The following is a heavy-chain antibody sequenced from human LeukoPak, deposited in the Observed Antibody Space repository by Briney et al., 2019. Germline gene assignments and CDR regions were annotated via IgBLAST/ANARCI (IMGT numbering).Heavy chain of an antibody. D-gene: IGHD1-26*01. J-gene: IGHJ4*02. CDR3: ARDHWDGSFSRGDF. CDR1: GGTFSSYA. Sequence: ASVKVSCKASGGTFSSYAINWVRQAPGQGLEWVGGITPVFGTRNSAQNFQGRVTITADESTSTAFMELSRLRSEDTAVYYCARDHWDGSFSRGDFWGQGTLVIVSS. V-gene: IGHV1-69*13. CDR2: ITPVFGTR.